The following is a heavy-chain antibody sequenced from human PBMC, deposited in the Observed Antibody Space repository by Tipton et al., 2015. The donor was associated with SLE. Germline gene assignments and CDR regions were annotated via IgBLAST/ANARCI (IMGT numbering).Heavy chain of an antibody. D-gene: IGHD4-17*01. CDR3: ARGGDRDYGDPWTFDI. J-gene: IGHJ3*02. CDR2: IYYTGDT. V-gene: IGHV4-59*11. Sequence: TLSLTCTVSSGSISNHHWSWIRQPPGKGLEWIGYIYYTGDTNYNPSLKSRVTISIDTSKNQFSLNLSSVTAADTAVYYFARGGDRDYGDPWTFDIWGQGTMVTVSS. CDR1: SGSISNHH.